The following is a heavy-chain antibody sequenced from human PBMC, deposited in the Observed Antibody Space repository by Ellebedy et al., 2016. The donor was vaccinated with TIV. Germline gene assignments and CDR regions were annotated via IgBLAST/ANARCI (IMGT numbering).Heavy chain of an antibody. V-gene: IGHV1-24*01. CDR3: ATDRYCSGGSCYATPNWFDP. Sequence: ASVKVSCKVSGYTLTELSMHWVRQAPGKGLEWMGGFDPEDGETIYAQKFQGRVTMTEDTSTDTAYMELSSLRSEDTAVYYCATDRYCSGGSCYATPNWFDPWGQGTLVTVSS. D-gene: IGHD2-15*01. CDR1: GYTLTELS. CDR2: FDPEDGET. J-gene: IGHJ5*02.